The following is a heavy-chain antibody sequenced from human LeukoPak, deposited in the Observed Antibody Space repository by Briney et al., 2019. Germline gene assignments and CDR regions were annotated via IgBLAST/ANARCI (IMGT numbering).Heavy chain of an antibody. V-gene: IGHV3-21*01. Sequence: LEWVSSISSSSSYIYYADPVKGRFTISRDNAKNSLYLQMNSLGAEDTAVYYCATMPPSGAHNSLDHWGQGTLVTVSS. CDR3: ATMPPSGAHNSLDH. CDR2: ISSSSSYI. D-gene: IGHD2-2*01. J-gene: IGHJ4*02.